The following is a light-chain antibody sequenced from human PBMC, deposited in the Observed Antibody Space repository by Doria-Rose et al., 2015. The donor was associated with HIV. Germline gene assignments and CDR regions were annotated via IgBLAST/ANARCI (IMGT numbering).Light chain of an antibody. Sequence: QSVVTQEPSSSVSLGGTVTLTCGLTSGPVTGAYYPSWHQQTPGQAPRTLIYNTYSLSSGVSDRFSGCILGNKAALTISGAQADDESDYYCVLYMGSGIWMFGGGTKLTVL. J-gene: IGLJ3*02. CDR2: NTY. CDR3: VLYMGSGIWM. CDR1: SGPVTGAYY. V-gene: IGLV8-61*01.